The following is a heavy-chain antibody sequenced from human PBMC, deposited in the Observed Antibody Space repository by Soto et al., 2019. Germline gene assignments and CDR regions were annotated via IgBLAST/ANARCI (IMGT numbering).Heavy chain of an antibody. CDR2: INPNSGDT. Sequence: ASVKVSCKASGYTFTSYYMHWVRQAPGQGLEWMGIINPNSGDTNYAQKFHGRVTLTRDKSISTAYMELRRLRSDDTAVYYCARVTSRPNWFDPWGQGTLVTVSS. CDR3: ARVTSRPNWFDP. J-gene: IGHJ5*02. CDR1: GYTFTSYY. V-gene: IGHV1-2*02.